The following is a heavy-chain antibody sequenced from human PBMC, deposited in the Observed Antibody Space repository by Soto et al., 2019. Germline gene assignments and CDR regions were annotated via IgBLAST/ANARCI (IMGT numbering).Heavy chain of an antibody. CDR3: ANGCGGTCYSRIHY. CDR1: GFTFSSYA. Sequence: EVQLLESGGGLVQPGGSLRLSCAASGFTFSSYAMSWVRQAPGKGLEWVSGISDSGGSTYYADSVKGRFTISRDNSKNTLYLQMNSLRAEDTAVYYCANGCGGTCYSRIHYWGHGTLVTVSS. V-gene: IGHV3-23*01. J-gene: IGHJ4*01. CDR2: ISDSGGST. D-gene: IGHD2-15*01.